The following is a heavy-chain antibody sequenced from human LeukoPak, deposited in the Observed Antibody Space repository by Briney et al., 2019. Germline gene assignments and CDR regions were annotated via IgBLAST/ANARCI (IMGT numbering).Heavy chain of an antibody. D-gene: IGHD4-17*01. Sequence: PGGSLRLSCAASGFTFSNYAMSWVRQAPGKGLEWVSAITNTGLSPYYADSVKGRFTISRDNSKNTLYLQMNNLRAEDTAVYFCAKAYGDYVEYYFDYWGQGTLVTVSS. CDR1: GFTFSNYA. CDR3: AKAYGDYVEYYFDY. CDR2: ITNTGLSP. J-gene: IGHJ4*02. V-gene: IGHV3-23*01.